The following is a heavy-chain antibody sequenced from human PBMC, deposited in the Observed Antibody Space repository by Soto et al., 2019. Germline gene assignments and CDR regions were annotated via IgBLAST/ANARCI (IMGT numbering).Heavy chain of an antibody. CDR3: ARKAYYASGRINLFDS. V-gene: IGHV4-34*01. CDR2: INHSGMT. D-gene: IGHD3-10*01. CDR1: GGSFSVYS. Sequence: PSETLSLTCAVYGGSFSVYSWSWIRQPPGKGLEWIGDINHSGMTHYNPSLESRVSMSVDSSKNQFSLRLTAVTAADTAMYYCARKAYYASGRINLFDSWGQGTLVTVSS. J-gene: IGHJ4*02.